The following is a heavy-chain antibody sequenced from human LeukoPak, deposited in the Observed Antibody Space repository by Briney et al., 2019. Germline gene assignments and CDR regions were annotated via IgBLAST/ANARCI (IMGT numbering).Heavy chain of an antibody. V-gene: IGHV3-23*01. CDR2: ISGSGGST. CDR3: ARVITVYNDYEEVAEYFQH. D-gene: IGHD4-17*01. J-gene: IGHJ1*01. CDR1: VFTFSSYG. Sequence: GGSLRLSCAASVFTFSSYGMSWVRQAPGKGLEWVSAISGSGGSTYYADSVKGRFTISRDNSKNTLYLQMNSLRAEDTAVYYCARVITVYNDYEEVAEYFQHWGQGTLVIVSS.